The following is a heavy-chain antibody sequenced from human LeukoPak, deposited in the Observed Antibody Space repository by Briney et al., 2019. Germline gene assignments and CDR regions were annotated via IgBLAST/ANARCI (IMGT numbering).Heavy chain of an antibody. CDR2: ISSSGSTI. Sequence: GGSLRLSCAASGFTFSSYEMNWVRQAPGKGLEWVSYISSSGSTIYYADSVKGRFTISRDNAKNSLYLQMNSLRADDTAVYYCAREHCGSTSCSYFDYWGQGTLVTVSS. CDR1: GFTFSSYE. J-gene: IGHJ4*02. CDR3: AREHCGSTSCSYFDY. D-gene: IGHD2-2*01. V-gene: IGHV3-48*03.